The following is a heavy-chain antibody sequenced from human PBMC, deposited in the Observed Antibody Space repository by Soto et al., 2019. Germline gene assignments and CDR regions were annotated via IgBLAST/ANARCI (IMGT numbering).Heavy chain of an antibody. Sequence: VQLVQSGAAVQKPGASVKVSCKASGYTFTSYAITWVRQAPGQGLEWMGWISTYHGNTNYAQNLQGRVTLTTATTKNTGYTVLRSVRSCDRDVYYCARADSNSSYSPWGQGTVVTVSS. CDR3: ARADSNSSYSP. CDR1: GYTFTSYA. D-gene: IGHD2-2*01. V-gene: IGHV1-18*01. CDR2: ISTYHGNT. J-gene: IGHJ5*02.